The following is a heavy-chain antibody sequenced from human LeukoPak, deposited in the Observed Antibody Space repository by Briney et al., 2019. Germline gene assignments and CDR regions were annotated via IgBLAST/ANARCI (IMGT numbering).Heavy chain of an antibody. CDR2: IYYSGST. CDR3: ASQTVDGMDV. CDR1: GGSISSYY. Sequence: PSETLSLTCTVSGGSISSYYWSWIRQPPGKGLEWIGYIYYSGSTNYNPSLKSRVTMSVDTSKNQFSLKLSSVTAADTAVYYCASQTVDGMDVWGQGTTVTVSS. J-gene: IGHJ6*02. V-gene: IGHV4-59*01. D-gene: IGHD4-17*01.